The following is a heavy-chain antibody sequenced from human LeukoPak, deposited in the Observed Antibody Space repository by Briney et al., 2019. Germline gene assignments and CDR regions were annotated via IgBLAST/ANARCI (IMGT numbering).Heavy chain of an antibody. J-gene: IGHJ4*02. V-gene: IGHV1-2*02. Sequence: ASLKVCCKASGYTFTGYYMHWVRQAPGQGLEWMGWINPDSSGTNYAQRFQGRVNMTRDTSISTAYMELSRLRSDDTAVYYCARDLEAYYYDSSGYSRWGQGTLVTVSS. D-gene: IGHD3-22*01. CDR3: ARDLEAYYYDSSGYSR. CDR1: GYTFTGYY. CDR2: INPDSSGT.